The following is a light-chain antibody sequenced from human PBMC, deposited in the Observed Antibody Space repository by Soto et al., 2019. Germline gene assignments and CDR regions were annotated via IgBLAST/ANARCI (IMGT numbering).Light chain of an antibody. Sequence: QSALTQPPSVSGAPGQRVTISCTGSSSNIGAGYDVHWYQQLPGTAPKLLIYGNGNRPSGVPDRFSGSKSGTSASLAITGLQAEDEADYYCSSYTTSSSYVFGTGTKVTVL. CDR3: SSYTTSSSYV. CDR2: GNG. V-gene: IGLV1-40*01. J-gene: IGLJ1*01. CDR1: SSNIGAGYD.